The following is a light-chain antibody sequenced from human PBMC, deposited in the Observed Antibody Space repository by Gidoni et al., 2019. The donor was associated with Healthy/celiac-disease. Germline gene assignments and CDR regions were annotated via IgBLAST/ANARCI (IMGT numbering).Light chain of an antibody. CDR3: QQYGSSPPWT. J-gene: IGKJ1*01. Sequence: EIVLTQSPGTLSLSPGERATLSCWASQSVSSSYLAWYQQKPGQAPRLLIYGASSRATGIPDRFSGSGSGTDFSLTISRLEPEDLAVYYCQQYGSSPPWTFGQGSKVEIK. CDR2: GAS. V-gene: IGKV3-20*01. CDR1: QSVSSSY.